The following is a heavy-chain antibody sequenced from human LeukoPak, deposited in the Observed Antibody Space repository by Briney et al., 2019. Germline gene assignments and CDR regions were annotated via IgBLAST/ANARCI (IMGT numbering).Heavy chain of an antibody. J-gene: IGHJ4*02. V-gene: IGHV3-23*01. CDR3: AKDQRVLRYFDWSMGDYFDY. D-gene: IGHD3-9*01. CDR2: ISGSGGST. CDR1: GFTFSSYA. Sequence: GASLRLSCAASGFTFSSYAMSWVRQAPGKGLEWVSAISGSGGSTYYADSVKGRFTISRDNSKNTLYLQMNSLRAEDTAVYYCAKDQRVLRYFDWSMGDYFDYWGQGTLVTVSS.